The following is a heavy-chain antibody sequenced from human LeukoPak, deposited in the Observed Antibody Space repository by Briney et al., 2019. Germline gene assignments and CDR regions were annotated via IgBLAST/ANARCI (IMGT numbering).Heavy chain of an antibody. Sequence: SETLSLTCTVSGGSISSYYWSWIRQPPAKGLEWIGEINQSGSTNYNPSLKSRVTISVDTSKNQFSLKLSSVTAADTAVYYCARHRSRLRLAFHFDYWGQGTLVTASS. J-gene: IGHJ4*02. V-gene: IGHV4-34*01. CDR1: GGSISSYY. CDR2: INQSGST. D-gene: IGHD3-16*01. CDR3: ARHRSRLRLAFHFDY.